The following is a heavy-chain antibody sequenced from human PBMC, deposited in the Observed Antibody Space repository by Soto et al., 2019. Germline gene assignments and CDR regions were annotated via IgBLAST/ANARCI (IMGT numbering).Heavy chain of an antibody. CDR2: IYHSGIT. D-gene: IGHD3-3*01. CDR3: AGFHWGGYDFWSGYSLGAFDI. CDR1: GGSISSSNW. V-gene: IGHV4-4*02. Sequence: PSETLSITCAVSGGSISSSNWWSWVRQPPGKGLEWIGEIYHSGITNYNPSLKSRVTISVDKSKNQFSLKLSSVTAADTAVYYCAGFHWGGYDFWSGYSLGAFDIWGQGTMVTVSS. J-gene: IGHJ3*02.